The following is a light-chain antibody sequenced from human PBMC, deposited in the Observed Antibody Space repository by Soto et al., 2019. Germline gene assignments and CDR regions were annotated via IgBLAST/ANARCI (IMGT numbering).Light chain of an antibody. CDR1: QSVSSNY. V-gene: IGKV3D-7*01. CDR2: GAS. J-gene: IGKJ1*01. Sequence: PGERVTLSCMASQSVSSNYLNWSQHRPGQAPRLLFYGASTRATGIPARFTGSGSGTEFTLTISSLEPEDFATYYCQHYNSYSRTFGQGTKVDIK. CDR3: QHYNSYSRT.